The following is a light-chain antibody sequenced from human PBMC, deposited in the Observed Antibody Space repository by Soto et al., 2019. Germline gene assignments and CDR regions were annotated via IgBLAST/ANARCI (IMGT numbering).Light chain of an antibody. V-gene: IGLV2-14*01. CDR3: SSYTSTSTLYV. CDR1: GSDVGGYNY. J-gene: IGLJ1*01. CDR2: EVS. Sequence: QSALTQPASVSGSPGQSIAISCTGSGSDVGGYNYVSWYQQLPGKAPKLVISEVSNRPSGISGRFSGSKSGNAASLTISGLQAEDEATYYCSSYTSTSTLYVFGPGTKVTVL.